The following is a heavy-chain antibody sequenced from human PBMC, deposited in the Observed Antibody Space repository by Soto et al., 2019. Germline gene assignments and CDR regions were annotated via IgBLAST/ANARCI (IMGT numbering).Heavy chain of an antibody. CDR1: GGSISSSSCY. D-gene: IGHD6-19*01. CDR3: ARHGLYSSGWPEGPVGEFDP. Sequence: QLQLQESGPGLVKPSETLSLTCTVSGGSISSSSCYWGWIRQPPGKGLEWLGSSYYSGRTYYNPSRNRRVTISVDTSKNHFSLKLSSVTAADTAVYYCARHGLYSSGWPEGPVGEFDPWGQGTLVTVSS. CDR2: SYYSGRT. V-gene: IGHV4-39*01. J-gene: IGHJ5*02.